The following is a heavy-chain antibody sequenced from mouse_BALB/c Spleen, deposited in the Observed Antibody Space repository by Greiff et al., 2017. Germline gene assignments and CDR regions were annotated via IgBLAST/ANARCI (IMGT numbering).Heavy chain of an antibody. D-gene: IGHD2-14*01. CDR2: ISYDGSN. Sequence: EVKLMESGPGLVKPSQSLSLTCSVTGYSITSGYYWNWIRQFPGNKLEWMGYISYDGSNNYNPSLKNRISITRDTSKNQFFLKLNSVTTEDTATYYCAREDYRYDDGFAYWGQGTLVTVSA. CDR1: GYSITSGYY. V-gene: IGHV3-6*02. J-gene: IGHJ3*01. CDR3: AREDYRYDDGFAY.